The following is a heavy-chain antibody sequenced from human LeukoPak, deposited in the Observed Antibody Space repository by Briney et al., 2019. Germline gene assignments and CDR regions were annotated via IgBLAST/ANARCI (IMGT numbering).Heavy chain of an antibody. CDR2: IYYSGST. D-gene: IGHD1-1*01. Sequence: SQTLSLTCAVSGGSISSYYWSWIRQPPGKGLEWIGYIYYSGSTNYNPSLKSRVTISVDTSKNQFSLKLSSVTAADTAVYYCASLVNNWNDDNWFDPWGQGTLVTVSS. J-gene: IGHJ5*02. CDR3: ASLVNNWNDDNWFDP. CDR1: GGSISSYY. V-gene: IGHV4-59*01.